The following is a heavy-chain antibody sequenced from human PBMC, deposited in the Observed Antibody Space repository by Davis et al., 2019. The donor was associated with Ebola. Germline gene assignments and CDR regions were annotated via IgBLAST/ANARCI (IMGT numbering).Heavy chain of an antibody. Sequence: SETLSLTCTVSGGSISSGDYYWSWIRQPPGKGLEWIGEINHSGSTNYNPSLKSRVTISVDTSKNQFSLKLSSVTAAGTAVYYCAKGYDNFDYWGQGTLVTVSS. CDR3: AKGYDNFDY. CDR2: INHSGST. V-gene: IGHV4-39*01. J-gene: IGHJ4*02. CDR1: GGSISSGDYY. D-gene: IGHD5-12*01.